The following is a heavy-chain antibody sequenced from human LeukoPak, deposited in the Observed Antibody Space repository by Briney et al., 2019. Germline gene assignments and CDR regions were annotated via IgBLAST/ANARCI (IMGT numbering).Heavy chain of an antibody. CDR2: IYHSGSP. CDR3: AREVDYFDSSGYYHYYFDS. CDR1: GGSISSYY. Sequence: SETLSLTCTVSGGSISSYYWSWIRQPPGKGLEWIGHIYHSGSPYYSPSLRSRVTMSLDRSKNQLSLKLTSVTAADTAVYYCAREVDYFDSSGYYHYYFDSWGQGTLVTVSS. J-gene: IGHJ4*02. D-gene: IGHD3-22*01. V-gene: IGHV4-59*12.